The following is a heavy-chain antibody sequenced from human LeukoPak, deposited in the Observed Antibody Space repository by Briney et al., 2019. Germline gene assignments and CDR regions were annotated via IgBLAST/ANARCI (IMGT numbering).Heavy chain of an antibody. CDR2: ISAYNGNT. Sequence: ASVKVSCKASGYTFTSYGISWVRQAPGQGLEWMGWISAYNGNTNYAQKLQGRVTMTTDTSTSTAYMELSRLRSDDTAVYYCARDREFCSSTSCYDQNWFDPWGQGTLVTVSS. J-gene: IGHJ5*02. CDR3: ARDREFCSSTSCYDQNWFDP. D-gene: IGHD2-2*01. V-gene: IGHV1-18*01. CDR1: GYTFTSYG.